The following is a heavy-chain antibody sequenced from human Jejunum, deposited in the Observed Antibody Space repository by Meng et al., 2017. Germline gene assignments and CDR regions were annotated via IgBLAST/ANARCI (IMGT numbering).Heavy chain of an antibody. CDR1: GYTFTGYS. J-gene: IGHJ4*02. Sequence: QVQLVQSGAEVKRPGASVKVSCKASGYTFTGYSLHWVRQAPGQGLEWMGRINPDGGTNYAQKFQDRVTMTWDTSITTAYMELTWLTSDDTAVYFCGRDQTGSVPQWGQGTLVTVSS. V-gene: IGHV1-2*06. D-gene: IGHD3-10*01. CDR3: GRDQTGSVPQ. CDR2: INPDGGT.